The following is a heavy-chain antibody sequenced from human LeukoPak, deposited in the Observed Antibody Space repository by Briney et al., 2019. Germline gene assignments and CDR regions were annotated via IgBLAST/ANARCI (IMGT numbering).Heavy chain of an antibody. CDR2: ISGSGGST. J-gene: IGHJ4*02. Sequence: PGGSLRLSCAAPGFTFSSYAMSWVRQAPGQGLEWVSAISGSGGSTYYADSVKGRFTISRDNSKTTLYLQMNSLRAEDTAVYYCAKEACSSTSCYLRGHYFDYWGQGTLVTVSS. CDR3: AKEACSSTSCYLRGHYFDY. CDR1: GFTFSSYA. V-gene: IGHV3-23*01. D-gene: IGHD2-2*01.